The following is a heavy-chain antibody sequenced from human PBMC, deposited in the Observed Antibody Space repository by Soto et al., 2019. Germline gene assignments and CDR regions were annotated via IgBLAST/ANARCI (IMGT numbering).Heavy chain of an antibody. D-gene: IGHD6-19*01. CDR2: IYYSGST. CDR1: GGSISSYY. J-gene: IGHJ4*02. V-gene: IGHV4-59*08. Sequence: QVQLQESGPGLVKPSETLSLTCTVSGGSISSYYWSWIRQPPGKGLEWIGYIYYSGSTNYNPSLKSRVTISVDTSKNQFSLKLSSVTAADTAVYYCARLSGWSVDYWGQGTLVTVSS. CDR3: ARLSGWSVDY.